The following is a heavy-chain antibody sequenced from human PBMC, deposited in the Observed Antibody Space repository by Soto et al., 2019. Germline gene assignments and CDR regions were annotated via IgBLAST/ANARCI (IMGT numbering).Heavy chain of an antibody. CDR3: ARSLYYGASLYGFDY. D-gene: IGHD4-17*01. CDR1: GFTVSSNY. CDR2: VYSGGST. V-gene: IGHV3-66*01. Sequence: GGSLRLSCAASGFTVSSNYMSWVRQAPGKGLEWVSVVYSGGSTYYADSVEGRFTISRDNSKNTLYLQMNSLRAEDTAVYYCARSLYYGASLYGFDYWGQGTLVTVSS. J-gene: IGHJ4*02.